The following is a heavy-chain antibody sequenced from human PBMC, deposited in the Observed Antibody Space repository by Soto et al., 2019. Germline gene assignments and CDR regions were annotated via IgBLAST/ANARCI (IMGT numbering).Heavy chain of an antibody. J-gene: IGHJ6*02. V-gene: IGHV4-34*01. CDR2: INHSGST. D-gene: IGHD6-6*01. CDR1: GGSFSGYY. Sequence: KPSETLSLTCAVYGGSFSGYYWSWIRQPPGKGLEWIGEINHSGSTNYNPSLKSRVTVSVDTSKNQFSLKLSSVTAADTAVYYCARARYMAARTAYYYYGMDVWGQGTTVTVSS. CDR3: ARARYMAARTAYYYYGMDV.